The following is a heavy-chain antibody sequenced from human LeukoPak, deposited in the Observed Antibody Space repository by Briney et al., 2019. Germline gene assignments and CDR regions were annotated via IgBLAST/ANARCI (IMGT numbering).Heavy chain of an antibody. CDR2: IYWDDGD. D-gene: IGHD6-13*01. CDR3: AHFSSYSSSWFY. J-gene: IGHJ4*02. V-gene: IGHV2-5*02. Sequence: ESGPTLVNPTQTLTLTCTFSGFSLSTSGVGVGWIRQLPGKALEWLALIYWDDGDRYSPSLKTRLTITKDTSKNQVVLTMTNMDHVDTATYYCAHFSSYSSSWFYWGQGTLVTVSS. CDR1: GFSLSTSGVG.